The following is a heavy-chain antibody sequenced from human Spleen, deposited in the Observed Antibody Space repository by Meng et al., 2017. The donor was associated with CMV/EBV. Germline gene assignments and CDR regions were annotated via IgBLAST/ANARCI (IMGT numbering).Heavy chain of an antibody. CDR3: ARDSMVATWHDYYYGMDV. J-gene: IGHJ6*02. CDR1: ISSRSFY. V-gene: IGHV4-39*07. D-gene: IGHD5-12*01. CDR2: LYYSGST. Sequence: ISSRSFYWGWLRQPPGKGLEWIVRLYYSGSTYYNPSLKSRVTISVDTSKNQFSLKLSSVTAADTAVYYCARDSMVATWHDYYYGMDVWGQGTTVTVSS.